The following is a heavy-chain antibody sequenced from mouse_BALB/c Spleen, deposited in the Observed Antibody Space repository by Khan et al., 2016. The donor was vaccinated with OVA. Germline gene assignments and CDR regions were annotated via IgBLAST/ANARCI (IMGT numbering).Heavy chain of an antibody. V-gene: IGHV5-6*02. D-gene: IGHD1-1*01. Sequence: DVMLVESGGDLVKPGGSLKLSCAVSGFTFSTYGMSWVRQTPDKRLEWVATVSTGGSYTYYSDSVKGRFTISRDNAKNTLYLQMSGLKSEDTAMFYCTRLAYYYDSEGFAYWGQGTLVTVSA. CDR3: TRLAYYYDSEGFAY. J-gene: IGHJ3*01. CDR2: VSTGGSYT. CDR1: GFTFSTYG.